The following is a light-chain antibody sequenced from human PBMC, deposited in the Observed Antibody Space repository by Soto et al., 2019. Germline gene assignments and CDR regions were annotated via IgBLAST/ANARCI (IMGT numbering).Light chain of an antibody. Sequence: DVQMTLSPTSVSASVGDSVSITCRASQSIRSHLNWYQQKPGKAPKLLICAASSLQSGVPSRFSGSGSGTDFTLTISSLQPEDFATYYCQQSYITPWTFGQGTKVDIK. CDR3: QQSYITPWT. J-gene: IGKJ1*01. CDR2: AAS. CDR1: QSIRSH. V-gene: IGKV1-39*01.